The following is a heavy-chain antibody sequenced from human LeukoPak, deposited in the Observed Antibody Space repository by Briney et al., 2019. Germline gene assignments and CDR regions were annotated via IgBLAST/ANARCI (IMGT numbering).Heavy chain of an antibody. D-gene: IGHD5-12*01. J-gene: IGHJ2*01. CDR3: ARHSGYGWYFDL. V-gene: IGHV4-59*08. Sequence: SETLSLTCTVSGGSISSYYWSWIRRPPGKGLEWIGYIYYSGSTNYNPSLKSRVTISVDTSKNQFSLKLSSVTAADTAVYYCARHSGYGWYFDLWGRGTLVTVSS. CDR2: IYYSGST. CDR1: GGSISSYY.